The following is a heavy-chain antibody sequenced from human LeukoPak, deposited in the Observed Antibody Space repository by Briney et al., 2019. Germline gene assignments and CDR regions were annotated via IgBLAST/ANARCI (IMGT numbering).Heavy chain of an antibody. Sequence: GGSLRLSCAASGFTFSSYAMSWVRQAPGKGLEWVSAISGGGGSGGSTYYADSVKGRFTISRDNSKNTVYLQMNSLRTEDTAVYFCAKRSVRGTRFYYDISGYYLYYFDYWGQGTLVTVSS. CDR3: AKRSVRGTRFYYDISGYYLYYFDY. CDR1: GFTFSSYA. CDR2: ISGGGGSGGST. J-gene: IGHJ4*02. D-gene: IGHD3-22*01. V-gene: IGHV3-23*01.